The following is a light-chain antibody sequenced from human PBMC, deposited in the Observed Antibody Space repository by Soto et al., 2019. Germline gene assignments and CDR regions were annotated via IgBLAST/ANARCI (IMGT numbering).Light chain of an antibody. CDR1: SSNIGSHV. Sequence: QSVLTQPPSASGTPGQRVTISCSGSSSNIGSHVVYWYQQLAGTAPKLLMYNNNQLPSGVPDRFSGSKSGTSASLAISGLQSEDAADYYCAVWDDSLDGWVFGGGTKLTVL. CDR3: AVWDDSLDGWV. V-gene: IGLV1-44*01. CDR2: NNN. J-gene: IGLJ3*02.